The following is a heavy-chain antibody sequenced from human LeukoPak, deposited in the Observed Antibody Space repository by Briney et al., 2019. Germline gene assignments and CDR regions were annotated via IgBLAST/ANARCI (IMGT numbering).Heavy chain of an antibody. CDR2: ISSSSSYI. V-gene: IGHV3-21*01. J-gene: IGHJ6*03. Sequence: GGSLRLSCAASGFTFSSYSMNWVRQAPGKGLEWVSSISSSSSYIYYADSVKGRFTISRANAKNSLYLQMNSLRAEDTAVYYCAREQKHYYYYYYMDVWGKGTTVTVSS. CDR3: AREQKHYYYYYYMDV. CDR1: GFTFSSYS.